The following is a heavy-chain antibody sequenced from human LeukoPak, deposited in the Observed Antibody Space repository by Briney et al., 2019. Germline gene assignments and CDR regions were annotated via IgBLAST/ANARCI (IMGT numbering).Heavy chain of an antibody. Sequence: ASVKVSCKASGYTFINHWMHWVRQAPGQGLEWVGLINPTGTATLYAQKFQGRVTITADKSTSTAYMELSSLRSEDTAVYYCARAKYDYVWGSYFDYWGQGTLVTVSS. CDR2: INPTGTAT. J-gene: IGHJ4*02. V-gene: IGHV1-46*01. CDR1: GYTFINHW. D-gene: IGHD3-16*01. CDR3: ARAKYDYVWGSYFDY.